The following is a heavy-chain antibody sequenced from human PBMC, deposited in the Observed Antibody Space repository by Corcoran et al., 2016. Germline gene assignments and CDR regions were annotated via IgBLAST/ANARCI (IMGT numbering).Heavy chain of an antibody. D-gene: IGHD3-22*01. V-gene: IGHV3-73*02. CDR2: IGIKANSNAA. Sequence: EVQLVESGGGLVQPGGSLKLSCAASGFTFSGSAIHWVRQASGKGLEWVGRIGIKANSNAATYAASVKGRFTISRDESKNTAYLQMNSLKTEDTAVYYCRSWGGYSDSRGYPSWGQGTLVTVSS. CDR1: GFTFSGSA. J-gene: IGHJ5*02. CDR3: RSWGGYSDSRGYPS.